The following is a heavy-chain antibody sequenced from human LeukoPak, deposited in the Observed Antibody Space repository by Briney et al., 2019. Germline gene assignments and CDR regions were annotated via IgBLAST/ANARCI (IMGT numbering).Heavy chain of an antibody. CDR1: GSSFTSYW. V-gene: IGHV5-51*01. D-gene: IGHD3-10*01. J-gene: IGHJ6*02. CDR3: ARHGGAGWFGELAHYYYYYGMDV. Sequence: GAPLKISCKGSGSSFTSYWIGWVRQMPGKGLEWMGIIYPGDSDIRYSPSFQGQVTISADKSISTAYLQWSSLKASDTAMYYCARHGGAGWFGELAHYYYYYGMDVWGQGTTVTVSS. CDR2: IYPGDSDI.